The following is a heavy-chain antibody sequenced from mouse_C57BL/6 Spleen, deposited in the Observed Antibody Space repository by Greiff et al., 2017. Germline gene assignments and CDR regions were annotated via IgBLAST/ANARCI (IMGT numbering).Heavy chain of an antibody. CDR2: IDPETGGT. CDR3: TRERLRHYYAMDY. V-gene: IGHV1-15*01. CDR1: GYTFTDYE. J-gene: IGHJ4*01. Sequence: VQLQQSGAELVRPGASVTLSCKASGYTFTDYEMHWVKQTPVHGLEWIGAIDPETGGTAYNQKFKGKAILTADKSSSTAYMERRSLTSEDSAVYYCTRERLRHYYAMDYWGQGTSVTVSS. D-gene: IGHD2-4*01.